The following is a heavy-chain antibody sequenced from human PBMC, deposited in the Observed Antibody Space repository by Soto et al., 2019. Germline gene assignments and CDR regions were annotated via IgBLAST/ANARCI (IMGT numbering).Heavy chain of an antibody. J-gene: IGHJ5*02. V-gene: IGHV1-2*02. CDR3: ARDYDKSGYDYFDP. D-gene: IGHD3-22*01. Sequence: ASVKVSCKASEYSFTGHYLHWVRQAPGQGLEWMGWIDPKSGDTKYAPKFQNRVTMTRDTSISTAYMDLSSLRYDDTAVYYCARDYDKSGYDYFDPWGQGTLVTVSS. CDR1: EYSFTGHY. CDR2: IDPKSGDT.